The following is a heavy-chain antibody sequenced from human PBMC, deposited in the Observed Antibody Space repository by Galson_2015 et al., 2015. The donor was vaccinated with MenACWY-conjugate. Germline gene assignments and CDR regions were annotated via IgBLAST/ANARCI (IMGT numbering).Heavy chain of an antibody. CDR1: GFTFSTYD. Sequence: SLRLSCAASGFTFSTYDFHWVHQAAGTGLECFSGIGFGGGTHYLDSVKGRFTISRENAQNSLYLQMNILSAGDTDVYYCARVSGLSGYSMDVWGQVIAGIVSS. J-gene: IGHJ6*02. D-gene: IGHD3-9*01. CDR2: IGFGGGT. V-gene: IGHV3-13*04. CDR3: ARVSGLSGYSMDV.